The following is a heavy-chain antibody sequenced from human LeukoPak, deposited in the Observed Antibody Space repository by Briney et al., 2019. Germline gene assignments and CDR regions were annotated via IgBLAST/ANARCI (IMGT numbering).Heavy chain of an antibody. CDR3: ARVFDL. Sequence: PSQTLSPTCTVSGGSMSSGSYYWNWIRQPAGKGLEWIGRIYTSGSTNYSPSLKSRVTISVDTSKNHFSLKLSSVTAANTAVYYCARVFDLWGQGTLVTVSS. CDR1: GGSMSSGSYY. V-gene: IGHV4-61*02. J-gene: IGHJ5*02. CDR2: IYTSGST.